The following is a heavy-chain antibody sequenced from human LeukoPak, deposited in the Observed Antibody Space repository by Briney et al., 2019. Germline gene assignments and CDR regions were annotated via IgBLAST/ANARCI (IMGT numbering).Heavy chain of an antibody. CDR2: INPSAGST. CDR3: ARKGDIAVAGLVLDH. J-gene: IGHJ4*02. CDR1: GYTFTSYY. Sequence: ASVKVSCKASGYTFTSYYLHWVRQAPGQGLEWMGIINPSAGSTSYAQKFQGRVTMARDTSTSTVYMELSSLRSEDTAVYYCARKGDIAVAGLVLDHWGQGTLVTVSS. V-gene: IGHV1-46*01. D-gene: IGHD6-19*01.